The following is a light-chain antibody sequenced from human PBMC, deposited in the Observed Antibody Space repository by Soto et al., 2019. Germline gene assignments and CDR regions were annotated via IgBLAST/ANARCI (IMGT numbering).Light chain of an antibody. CDR1: RSVDTDY. V-gene: IGKV3-20*01. Sequence: IVLTQSPGSLSLSPGDSATLSCKASRSVDTDYLAWYQQRPGQAPRLLIFGASSRAPGVPDRFRGSGSGTDFTLTISRLEPEDFAVYYCQQYCSSPIFSFDPGTKVDVK. CDR2: GAS. J-gene: IGKJ3*01. CDR3: QQYCSSPIFS.